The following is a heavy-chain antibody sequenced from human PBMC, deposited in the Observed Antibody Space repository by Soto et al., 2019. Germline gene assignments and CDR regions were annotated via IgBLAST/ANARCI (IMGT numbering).Heavy chain of an antibody. D-gene: IGHD6-6*01. V-gene: IGHV4-4*02. CDR3: ARPLAARRAFDI. Sequence: SETLSLTCAVSGGSISSSNWWSWVRQPPGTGLEWIGEIYHSGSTNYNPSLKSRVTISVDKSKNQFSLKLSSVTAADTAVYYCARPLAARRAFDIWGQGTMVTVSS. CDR2: IYHSGST. CDR1: GGSISSSNW. J-gene: IGHJ3*02.